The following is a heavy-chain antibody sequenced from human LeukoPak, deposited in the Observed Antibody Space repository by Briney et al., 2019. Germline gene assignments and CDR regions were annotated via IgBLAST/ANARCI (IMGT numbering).Heavy chain of an antibody. Sequence: GGSLRLSCAASGFTFSSYAMHWVCQAPGKGLEWVAVISYDGSNKYYADSVKGRFTISRDNSKNTLYLQMNSLRAEDTAVYYCARDPAYYDSSGYREEYFDYWGQGTLVTVSS. V-gene: IGHV3-30-3*01. D-gene: IGHD3-22*01. J-gene: IGHJ4*02. CDR3: ARDPAYYDSSGYREEYFDY. CDR1: GFTFSSYA. CDR2: ISYDGSNK.